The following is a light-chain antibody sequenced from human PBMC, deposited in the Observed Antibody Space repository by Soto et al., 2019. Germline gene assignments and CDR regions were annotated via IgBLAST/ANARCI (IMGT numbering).Light chain of an antibody. J-gene: IGKJ3*01. CDR1: QDISNY. V-gene: IGKV1-33*01. Sequence: DIQMTKYPSSLSASVGDRVTITCQASQDISNYLNWYQQKPGKAPKLLIYDASNLETGVPSRFSGSGSGTDFTFTISSLQPEDIATYYCQQYDNLPITFGPG. CDR2: DAS. CDR3: QQYDNLPIT.